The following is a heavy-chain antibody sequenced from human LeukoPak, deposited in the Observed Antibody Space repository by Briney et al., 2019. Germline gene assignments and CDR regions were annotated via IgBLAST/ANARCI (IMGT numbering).Heavy chain of an antibody. J-gene: IGHJ4*02. Sequence: PGGSLRLSCAASGFTFSSYSMNWVRQAPGKGLEWVSYISSSSSTIYYADSVKGRFTISRDNAKNSLYLQMNSLRAEDTAVYYCARLAWANGYSFDYWGQGTLVTVSS. V-gene: IGHV3-48*01. CDR3: ARLAWANGYSFDY. CDR1: GFTFSSYS. D-gene: IGHD5-18*01. CDR2: ISSSSSTI.